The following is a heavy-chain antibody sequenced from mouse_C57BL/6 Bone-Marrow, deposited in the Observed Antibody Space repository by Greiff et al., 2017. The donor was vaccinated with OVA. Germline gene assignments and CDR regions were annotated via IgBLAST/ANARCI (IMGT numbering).Heavy chain of an antibody. D-gene: IGHD1-1*01. V-gene: IGHV1-72*01. CDR2: IDPNSGGT. CDR1: GYTFTSYD. Sequence: VQLQQSGPELVKPGASVKLSCKASGYTFTSYDINWVKQRPGRGLEWIGRIDPNSGGTKYNEKFKSKATLTVDKPSSTAYMQLSSLTSEDSAVYYCASYYGSSYGGFDYWGQGTTLTVSS. CDR3: ASYYGSSYGGFDY. J-gene: IGHJ2*01.